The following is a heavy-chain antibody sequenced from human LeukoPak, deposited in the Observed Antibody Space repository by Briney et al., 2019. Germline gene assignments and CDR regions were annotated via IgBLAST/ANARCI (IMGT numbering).Heavy chain of an antibody. Sequence: ASVKVSCKASGYTFTSYDINWVRQATGQGLEWMGWMNPNSGNTGYAQKFQGRVTMTRNTSISTAYMELSSLRSEDTAVYYCARWESGFYYYGMDVWGQGTTVTVSS. D-gene: IGHD1-26*01. CDR3: ARWESGFYYYGMDV. CDR2: MNPNSGNT. CDR1: GYTFTSYD. J-gene: IGHJ6*02. V-gene: IGHV1-8*01.